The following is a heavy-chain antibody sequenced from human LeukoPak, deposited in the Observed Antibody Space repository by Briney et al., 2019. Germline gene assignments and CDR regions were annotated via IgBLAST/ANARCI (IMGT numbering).Heavy chain of an antibody. CDR1: GASMRTYY. D-gene: IGHD3-10*01. J-gene: IGHJ5*02. CDR3: ARTNYYGSGSYYPDL. V-gene: IGHV4-59*08. CDR2: IYHSGST. Sequence: SETLSLTCTVSGASMRTYYWSWVRQPPAKGLEWIGFIYHSGSTDYNPSLKSRGTISVDTSKNQFSLKLSSVTAADTAVYYCARTNYYGSGSYYPDLWGQGTLVTVSS.